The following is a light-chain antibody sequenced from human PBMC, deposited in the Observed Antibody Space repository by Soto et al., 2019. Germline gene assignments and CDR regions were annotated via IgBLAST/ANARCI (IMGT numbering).Light chain of an antibody. J-gene: IGKJ4*01. Sequence: VMTQSPANLSVSRGERDPLSCRASQSVRSTLAWYQQKPGQSPRLLIYGASTRATGIPARFSGSGSGTAFTLTISSLQSEDFAVFYCLQYSNWPLTFGGGTKVDIK. CDR1: QSVRST. CDR2: GAS. V-gene: IGKV3-15*01. CDR3: LQYSNWPLT.